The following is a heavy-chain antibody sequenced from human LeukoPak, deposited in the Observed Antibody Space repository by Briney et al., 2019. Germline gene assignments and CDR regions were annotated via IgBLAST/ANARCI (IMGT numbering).Heavy chain of an antibody. CDR1: GFTFSSYW. V-gene: IGHV3-7*01. Sequence: GGSLRLSCAASGFTFSSYWMTWVRQAPGKGLEWVASINQDQNEIHYVDSVRGRFTISRDNAKNSLYLQMNSLTAEDTSMYYCARHRNDYGDYVFDYWGQGTLVTVSS. J-gene: IGHJ4*02. CDR2: INQDQNEI. D-gene: IGHD4-17*01. CDR3: ARHRNDYGDYVFDY.